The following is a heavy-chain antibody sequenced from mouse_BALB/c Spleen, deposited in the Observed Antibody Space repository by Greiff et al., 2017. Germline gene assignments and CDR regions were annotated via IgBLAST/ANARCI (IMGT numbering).Heavy chain of an antibody. CDR3: AIIYYGYDVGAMDY. D-gene: IGHD2-2*01. Sequence: VQRVESGAELVRPGSSVKISRKASGYAFSSYWMNWVKQRPGQGLEWIGQIYPGDGDTNYNGKFKGKATLTADKSSSTAYMQLSSLTSEDSAVYFCAIIYYGYDVGAMDYWGQGTSVTVSS. CDR1: GYAFSSYW. J-gene: IGHJ4*01. CDR2: IYPGDGDT. V-gene: IGHV1-80*01.